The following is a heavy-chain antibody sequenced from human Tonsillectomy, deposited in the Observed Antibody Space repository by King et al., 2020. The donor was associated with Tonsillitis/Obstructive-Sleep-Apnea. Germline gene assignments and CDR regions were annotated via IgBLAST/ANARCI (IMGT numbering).Heavy chain of an antibody. V-gene: IGHV3-53*04. CDR3: AGDLTGTPGY. Sequence: VQLVESGGGLVQPGGSLRLSCAASGLTVSNNYMTWVRQAPGKGLEWVSVIYSGGSTSYADSVKGRFTISRHNSKNTLYLQMNSPRTEDTAVYYCAGDLTGTPGYWGQGTLVTVSS. D-gene: IGHD1-20*01. CDR2: IYSGGST. CDR1: GLTVSNNY. J-gene: IGHJ4*02.